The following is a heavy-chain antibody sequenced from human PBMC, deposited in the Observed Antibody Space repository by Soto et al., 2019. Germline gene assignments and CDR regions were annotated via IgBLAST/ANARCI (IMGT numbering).Heavy chain of an antibody. D-gene: IGHD5-18*01. CDR2: IYYSGST. V-gene: IGHV4-61*01. Sequence: QVQLQESGPGLGKPSETLSLTCTVSGGSVSSGSYYWSWIRQPPGKGLEWIGYIYYSGSTNYNPSLQSRVTISVDTFKIQVCLKLSSVTGADTAVYYCARDSLVYTAMVPLVEYYYDYGMYVWGQGNTVAVSS. CDR3: ARDSLVYTAMVPLVEYYYDYGMYV. J-gene: IGHJ6*02. CDR1: GGSVSSGSYY.